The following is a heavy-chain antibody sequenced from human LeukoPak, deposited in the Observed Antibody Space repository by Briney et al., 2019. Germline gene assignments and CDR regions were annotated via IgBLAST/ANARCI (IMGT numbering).Heavy chain of an antibody. Sequence: ASVKVSCKASGYSFTGYYMHWVRQAPGQGLEWMGWISPKSGGTNYAQKFRGWVTMTRDTSISTVYMELSRLRSDDTAVYYCAREDLVGATKYGYWGQGTLVTVSS. J-gene: IGHJ4*02. CDR2: ISPKSGGT. V-gene: IGHV1-2*04. CDR1: GYSFTGYY. D-gene: IGHD1-26*01. CDR3: AREDLVGATKYGY.